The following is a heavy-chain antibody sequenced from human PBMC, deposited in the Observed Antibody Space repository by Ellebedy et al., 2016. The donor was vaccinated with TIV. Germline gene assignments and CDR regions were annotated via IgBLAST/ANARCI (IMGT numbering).Heavy chain of an antibody. D-gene: IGHD2-15*01. CDR2: INPNSGGT. J-gene: IGHJ5*02. CDR1: GYTFTGYY. CDR3: ARDPLNHCSGGRCYSGTWFDP. V-gene: IGHV1-2*02. Sequence: ASVKVSCKASGYTFTGYYMHWVRQAPGQGLEWMGWINPNSGGTNYAQKFQGRVTMTSYTSTSTAYMELRSLRSDDTAVYYCARDPLNHCSGGRCYSGTWFDPWGQGTLVTVSS.